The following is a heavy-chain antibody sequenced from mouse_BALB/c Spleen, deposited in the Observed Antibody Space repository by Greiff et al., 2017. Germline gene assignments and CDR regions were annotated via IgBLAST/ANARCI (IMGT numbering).Heavy chain of an antibody. Sequence: EVMLVESGGGLVQPGGSLRLSCATSGFTFTDYYMSWVRQPPGKALEWLGFIRNKANGYTTEYSGSVKGRFTISRDNSQSILYLQMNTLRAEDSATYYCARWGYRGYFDYWGQGTTLTVSS. D-gene: IGHD2-12*01. CDR1: GFTFTDYY. J-gene: IGHJ2*01. CDR3: ARWGYRGYFDY. V-gene: IGHV7-3*02. CDR2: IRNKANGYTT.